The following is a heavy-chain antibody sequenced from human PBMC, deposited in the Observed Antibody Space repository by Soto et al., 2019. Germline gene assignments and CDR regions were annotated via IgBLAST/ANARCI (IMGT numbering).Heavy chain of an antibody. CDR3: ATSVNSAMAFDY. CDR2: INPNGGIT. CDR1: GYTFTHYY. Sequence: QVQLVQSGAEVKKPGASVRVSCKASGYTFTHYYIHWVRQAPGQGLEWMGIINPNGGITTYAQKFRAGFSMTRDTSTSIVYLELSSLRSEDSAVYYCATSVNSAMAFDYWGQGTLVTVSS. V-gene: IGHV1-46*01. J-gene: IGHJ4*02. D-gene: IGHD5-18*01.